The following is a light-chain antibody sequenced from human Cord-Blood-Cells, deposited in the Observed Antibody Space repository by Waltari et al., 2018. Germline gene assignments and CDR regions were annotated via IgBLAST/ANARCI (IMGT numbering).Light chain of an antibody. V-gene: IGKV1-5*03. J-gene: IGKJ4*01. CDR1: QSISSW. CDR2: KAS. Sequence: DIQMTRTHTNRPAHVGARVTVACRASQSISSWLAWYQQKPGKAPKLLIYKASSLESGVPSRFSGSGSGTEFTLTISSLQPDDFATYYCQQYNSYSLTFGGGTKVEIK. CDR3: QQYNSYSLT.